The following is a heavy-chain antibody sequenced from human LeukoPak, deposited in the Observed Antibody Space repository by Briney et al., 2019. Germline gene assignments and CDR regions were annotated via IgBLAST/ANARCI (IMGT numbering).Heavy chain of an antibody. J-gene: IGHJ5*02. D-gene: IGHD3-16*01. CDR1: RFTFSSYG. Sequence: GGSLRLSCAASRFTFSSYGMSWVRQAPGKGLEWVSAISGSGGSTYYADSVKGRFAISRDNSKNTLYLQMNSLRAEDTAVYYCAKEVLRLGVPWGQGTLVTVSS. V-gene: IGHV3-23*01. CDR2: ISGSGGST. CDR3: AKEVLRLGVP.